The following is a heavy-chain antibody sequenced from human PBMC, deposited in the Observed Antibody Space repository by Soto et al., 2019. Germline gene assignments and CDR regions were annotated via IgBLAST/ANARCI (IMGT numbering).Heavy chain of an antibody. V-gene: IGHV3-30*03. D-gene: IGHD3-22*01. CDR2: ISYDGSNK. CDR1: GFTFSSYD. J-gene: IGHJ4*02. CDR3: ATKIVVATSDY. Sequence: GGSLRLSCAASGFTFSSYDMHWVRQAPGKGLEWVAVISYDGSNKYYADSVKGRFTISRDNSKNTLYLQMNSLRTEDTAVYYCATKIVVATSDYWGQGTLVTVSS.